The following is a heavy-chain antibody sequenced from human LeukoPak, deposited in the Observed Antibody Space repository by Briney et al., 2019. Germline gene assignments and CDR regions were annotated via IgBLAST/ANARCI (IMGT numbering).Heavy chain of an antibody. V-gene: IGHV1-69*04. CDR3: ARDLERYITGYYFDY. CDR2: IIPILGIA. CDR1: GGTFSSYA. Sequence: ASVKVSCKASGGTFSSYAISWVRQAPGQGLEWMGRIIPILGIANYVQKFQGRVTITADKSTSTAYMELSSLRSEDTAVYYCARDLERYITGYYFDYWGQGTLVTVSS. D-gene: IGHD3-3*01. J-gene: IGHJ4*02.